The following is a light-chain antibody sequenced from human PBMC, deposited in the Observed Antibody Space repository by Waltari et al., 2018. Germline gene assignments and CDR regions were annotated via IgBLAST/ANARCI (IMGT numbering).Light chain of an antibody. Sequence: DTVLTQSPATLSLSPGERATLSCRASQNVRNFLAWYQQKPGQAPRRLIYDTSNRATGIPARFSGSGFGTDFTLTITSLEPEDFAVYYCQQRNNWPLTFGGGTKVEIK. CDR2: DTS. V-gene: IGKV3-11*01. J-gene: IGKJ4*01. CDR3: QQRNNWPLT. CDR1: QNVRNF.